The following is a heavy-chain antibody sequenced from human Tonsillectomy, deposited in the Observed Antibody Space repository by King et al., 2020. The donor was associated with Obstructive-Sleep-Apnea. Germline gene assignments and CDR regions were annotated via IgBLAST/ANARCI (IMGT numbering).Heavy chain of an antibody. D-gene: IGHD3-10*01. CDR1: GFTFISSG. CDR3: AKGPSGSGAFDY. J-gene: IGHJ4*02. V-gene: IGHV3-30*18. CDR2: ISYDGSNK. Sequence: QLVQSGGGVVQPGRSQRLSCAASGFTFISSGMHWVRQAPGKGLEWVAVISYDGSNKYYADSVKGRFTISRDNSKNTLYLQMNSLRAEDTAVYYCAKGPSGSGAFDYWGQGTLVTVSS.